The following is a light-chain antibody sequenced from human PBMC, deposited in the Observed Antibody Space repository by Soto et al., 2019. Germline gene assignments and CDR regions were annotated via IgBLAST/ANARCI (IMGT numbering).Light chain of an antibody. Sequence: TQITEGLSTLSGTEGDRVTITCRASRASSRWLAWSQQQRGKAPKRLIYQASTLKSGGRSRISGSGSGTPYTLTIPSVQPGDFTTYYCQRCNSHRTFRKGT. CDR2: QAS. J-gene: IGKJ1*01. CDR3: QRCNSHRT. V-gene: IGKV1-5*03. CDR1: RASSRW.